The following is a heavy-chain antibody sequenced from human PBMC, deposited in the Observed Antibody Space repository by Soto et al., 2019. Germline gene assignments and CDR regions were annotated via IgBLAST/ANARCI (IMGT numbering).Heavy chain of an antibody. V-gene: IGHV3-23*01. J-gene: IGHJ3*01. CDR1: GFTFSSSG. CDR2: ISIRGDYR. D-gene: IGHD4-17*01. Sequence: EGQLLQSGGGLVQPGESLRLSCAASGFTFSSSGMSWVRQGPGKGLEWVSSISIRGDYRYYADSVKGRFTISRDNSKNTLYLQMSSLTAEATALYYCANHGGFDFWGQGTMVAVSS. CDR3: ANHGGFDF.